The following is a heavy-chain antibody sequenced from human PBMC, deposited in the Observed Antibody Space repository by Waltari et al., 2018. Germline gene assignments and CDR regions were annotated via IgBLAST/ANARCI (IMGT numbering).Heavy chain of an antibody. CDR2: IYSGGST. V-gene: IGHV3-53*01. CDR3: ASPSITGMYYYYYGMDV. CDR1: GFTVSSNY. D-gene: IGHD1-20*01. J-gene: IGHJ6*02. Sequence: EVQLVESGGGLIQPGGSLRLSCAASGFTVSSNYMSWVRQAPGKGLEWGSVIYSGGSTYYADSVKGRFTISRDNSKNTLYLQMNSLRAEDTAVYYCASPSITGMYYYYYGMDVWGQGTTVTVSS.